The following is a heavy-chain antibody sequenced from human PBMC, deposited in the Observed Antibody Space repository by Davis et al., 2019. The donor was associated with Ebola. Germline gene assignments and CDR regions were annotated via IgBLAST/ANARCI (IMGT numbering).Heavy chain of an antibody. J-gene: IGHJ4*02. CDR3: ARGGPLRYFDWLLSRTYYFDY. V-gene: IGHV1-46*01. Sequence: AASVKVSCKASGYTFTSYYMHWVRQAPGQGLEWMGIINPSGGSTSYAQKFQGRVTMTRDTSTSTVYMELSSLRSEDTAVYYCARGGPLRYFDWLLSRTYYFDYWGQGTLVTVSS. CDR2: INPSGGST. D-gene: IGHD3-9*01. CDR1: GYTFTSYY.